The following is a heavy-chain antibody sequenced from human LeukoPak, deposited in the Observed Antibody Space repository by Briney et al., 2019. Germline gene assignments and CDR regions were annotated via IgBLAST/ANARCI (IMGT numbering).Heavy chain of an antibody. V-gene: IGHV4-4*07. J-gene: IGHJ4*02. CDR1: GASISSYF. D-gene: IGHD4-17*01. Sequence: SETLSLTCTVSGASISSYFWSWIRQPAGKGLEWIGRIYTGGSTNYNPSLKSRVTMSIDTSKNQFSLRLSSVTAADTAVYYCARIKGDYLFDYWGQGTLVTVSS. CDR2: IYTGGST. CDR3: ARIKGDYLFDY.